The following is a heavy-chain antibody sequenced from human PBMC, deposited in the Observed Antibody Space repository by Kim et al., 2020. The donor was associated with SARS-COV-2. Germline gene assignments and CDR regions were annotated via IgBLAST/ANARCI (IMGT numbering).Heavy chain of an antibody. Sequence: SETLSLTCTVSGGSISSSSYYWGWIRQPPGKGLEWIGSIYYSGSTYYNPSLKSRVTISVDTSKNQFSLKLSSVTAADTAVYYCARHGPVGRHYYDSSGQSHRDAFDIWGQVTMVTVSS. V-gene: IGHV4-39*01. D-gene: IGHD3-22*01. CDR1: GGSISSSSYY. CDR3: ARHGPVGRHYYDSSGQSHRDAFDI. CDR2: IYYSGST. J-gene: IGHJ3*02.